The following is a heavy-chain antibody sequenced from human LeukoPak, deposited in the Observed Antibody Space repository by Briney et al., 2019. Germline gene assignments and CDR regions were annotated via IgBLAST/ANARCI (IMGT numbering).Heavy chain of an antibody. CDR1: GFTLSNAW. CDR2: TKIKTDDGTP. V-gene: IGHV3-15*01. J-gene: IGHJ4*02. Sequence: GGSLRLSCAASGFTLSNAWMNWMGWVRQSPGKGLEWVGLTKIKTDDGTPDYAALVKGRFTISGDGSKNTVYLEMNSLETEDTAVYYCISGGGTADYWGQGTLVSVSS. D-gene: IGHD1-1*01. CDR3: ISGGGTADY.